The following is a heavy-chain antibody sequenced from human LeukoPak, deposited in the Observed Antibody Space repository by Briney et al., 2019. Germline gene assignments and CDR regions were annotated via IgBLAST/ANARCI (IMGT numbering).Heavy chain of an antibody. CDR3: ASSSGNKLSPVGS. Sequence: HTGGSLRLSCAASGFAFSTYTMHWVRQAPGKGLEWVAVIPYDGSNKYYGDSVKGRFTISRDNSKNTLYLQMNSLRAEDTAVYYCASSSGNKLSPVGSWGQGTLVTVSS. CDR1: GFAFSTYT. CDR2: IPYDGSNK. J-gene: IGHJ4*02. D-gene: IGHD3-22*01. V-gene: IGHV3-30-3*01.